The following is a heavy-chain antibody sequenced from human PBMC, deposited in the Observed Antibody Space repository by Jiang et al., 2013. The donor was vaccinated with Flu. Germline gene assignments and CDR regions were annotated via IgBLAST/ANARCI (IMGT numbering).Heavy chain of an antibody. CDR2: INPNSGGT. J-gene: IGHJ6*02. Sequence: GAEVKKPGASVKVSCKASGYTFTGYYMHWVRQAPGQGLEWMGRINPNSGGTNYAQKFQGRVTMTRDTSISTAYMELSRLRSDDTAVYYCARDHGGLRYYYYGMDVWGQGTTVTVSS. CDR3: ARDHGGLRYYYYGMDV. V-gene: IGHV1-2*06. D-gene: IGHD5-18*01. CDR1: GYTFTGYY.